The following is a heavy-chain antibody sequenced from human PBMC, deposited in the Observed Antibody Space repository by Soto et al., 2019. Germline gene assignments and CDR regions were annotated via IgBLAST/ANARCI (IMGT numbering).Heavy chain of an antibody. CDR3: TTGSVEGV. D-gene: IGHD2-15*01. V-gene: IGHV3-15*07. J-gene: IGHJ6*02. Sequence: EVHLVESGGGLVKPGGSIRLSWAASDFTITNAWMNWVRQAPGKGLEWVGRIKTKAEGGATDYAAPLKGRFTISRDDSRNTLFLQMNSLKTEDTAVYYCTTGSVEGVWGQGATVTVSS. CDR1: DFTITNAW. CDR2: IKTKAEGGAT.